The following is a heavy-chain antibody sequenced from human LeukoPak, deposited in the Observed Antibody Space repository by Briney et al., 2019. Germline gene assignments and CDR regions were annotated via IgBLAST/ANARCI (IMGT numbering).Heavy chain of an antibody. CDR2: INGEGSST. V-gene: IGHV3-74*01. D-gene: IGHD2-8*01. Sequence: GGSLRLSCAASGWMHWVRQAPGKGLVWISGINGEGSSTYYADSVKGRFTISRDNAKTTVHLQMNSLRDEDTAAYYCAGVFDYWGQGSLVTVSS. CDR3: AGVFDY. CDR1: GW. J-gene: IGHJ4*02.